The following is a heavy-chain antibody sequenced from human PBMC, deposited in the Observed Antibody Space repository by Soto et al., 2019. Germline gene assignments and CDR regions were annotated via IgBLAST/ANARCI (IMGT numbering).Heavy chain of an antibody. Sequence: SVKVSCKVSGYTLTELSMHWVRQAPGKGLEWMGGFDPEDGETIYTQKFQGRVTMTEDTSTDTAYMELSSLRSEDTAVYYCATLVPAAIGVGNYYYYMDVWGKGTTVTVSS. D-gene: IGHD2-2*02. J-gene: IGHJ6*03. V-gene: IGHV1-24*01. CDR1: GYTLTELS. CDR3: ATLVPAAIGVGNYYYYMDV. CDR2: FDPEDGET.